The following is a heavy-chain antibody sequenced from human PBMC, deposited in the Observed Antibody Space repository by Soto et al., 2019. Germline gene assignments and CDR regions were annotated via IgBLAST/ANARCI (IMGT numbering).Heavy chain of an antibody. D-gene: IGHD1-26*01. CDR3: ARLRNGGSYVPDY. CDR2: IYYSGST. CDR1: GGSLSSYY. J-gene: IGHJ4*02. Sequence: SETLSLTCTVSGGSLSSYYWSWIRQPPGKGLEWIGYIYYSGSTNYNPSLKSRVTISVDTSKNQFSLKLSSVTAADTAVYYCARLRNGGSYVPDYWGQGTLVTVSS. V-gene: IGHV4-59*01.